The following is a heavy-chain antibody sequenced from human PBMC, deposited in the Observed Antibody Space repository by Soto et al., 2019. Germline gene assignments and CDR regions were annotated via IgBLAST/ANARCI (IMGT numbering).Heavy chain of an antibody. V-gene: IGHV4-4*02. J-gene: IGHJ4*02. CDR2: IYHSGTT. CDR3: AIPGAGDFDY. CDR1: GASISNTNW. Sequence: QVQLQESGPGLVEPSGTLSLTCAVSGASISNTNWWSWVRQPPGKGLGWIGEIYHSGTTNCDPSLKSRVTISVDKSKNQFSLKLSSVTAADTAVYYCAIPGAGDFDYWGQGTLVTVSS. D-gene: IGHD6-13*01.